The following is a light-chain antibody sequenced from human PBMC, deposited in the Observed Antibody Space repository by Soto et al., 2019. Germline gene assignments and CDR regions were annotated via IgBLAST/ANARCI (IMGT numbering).Light chain of an antibody. CDR1: QSISTW. J-gene: IGKJ1*01. CDR2: DAS. Sequence: DIQMTQSPSILSASVGDRVTITCRASQSISTWLAWYQQKPGKAPKLLIYDASSLESGVPSRFSGSVSGTEFTLTISSLQPDDFATYYCQQYKSYSTLGQGTKVDIK. V-gene: IGKV1-5*01. CDR3: QQYKSYST.